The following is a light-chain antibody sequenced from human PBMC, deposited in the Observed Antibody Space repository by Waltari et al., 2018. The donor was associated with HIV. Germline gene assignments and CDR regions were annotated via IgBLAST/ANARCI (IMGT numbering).Light chain of an antibody. Sequence: DIQMTQSPSSLSASVGDRVTITCRASPGISHSLAWYQQKPGKAPNVLLYAASKLESGVPPRFSGGGSGTDYTLTISNLQPEDFTTYYCQQSYEIPYTFGQGTKLDIK. V-gene: IGKV1-NL1*01. J-gene: IGKJ2*01. CDR1: PGISHS. CDR2: AAS. CDR3: QQSYEIPYT.